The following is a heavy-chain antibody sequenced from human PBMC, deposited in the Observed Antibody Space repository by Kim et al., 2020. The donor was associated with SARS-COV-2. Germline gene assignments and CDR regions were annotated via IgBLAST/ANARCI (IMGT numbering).Heavy chain of an antibody. D-gene: IGHD3-10*01. CDR1: GYSFTSYW. V-gene: IGHV5-51*01. CDR2: IYPGDSDT. J-gene: IGHJ6*02. Sequence: GESLKISCKGSGYSFTSYWIGWVRQMPGKGLEWMGIIYPGDSDTRYSPSFQGQVTISADKSISTAYLQWSSLKASDTAMYYCAATMGGDHSYYYYGMDVWGQGTTVTVSS. CDR3: AATMGGDHSYYYYGMDV.